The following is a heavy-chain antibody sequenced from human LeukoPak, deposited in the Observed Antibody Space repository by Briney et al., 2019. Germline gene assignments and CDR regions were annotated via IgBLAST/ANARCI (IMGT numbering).Heavy chain of an antibody. J-gene: IGHJ4*02. V-gene: IGHV3-15*01. CDR2: IKSKTDGGTT. CDR3: TTEVQRVGATTLFDY. CDR1: GFTFSNAW. Sequence: PGGSLRLSCAASGFTFSNAWMSWVRQAPGKGLEWVGRIKSKTDGGTTDYAAPVKGRFTTSRDDSKNTLYLQMNSLKTEDTAVYYCTTEVQRVGATTLFDYWGQGTLVTVSS. D-gene: IGHD1-26*01.